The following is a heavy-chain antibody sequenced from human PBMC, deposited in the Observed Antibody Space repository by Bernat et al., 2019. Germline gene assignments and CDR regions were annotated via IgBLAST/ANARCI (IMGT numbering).Heavy chain of an antibody. V-gene: IGHV3-23*01. J-gene: IGHJ3*01. Sequence: EVQLLESGGGLVQPGGSLRLSCAASGFTFSSYAMSWVRQAPGKGLEWVSAISGSGGSTYYAASVKGRLTISRDNSKNTLYLQMNSLRAEDTAVYYCAKASLKRGYRNWGQGTMVTVSS. CDR3: AKASLKRGYRN. CDR1: GFTFSSYA. CDR2: ISGSGGST. D-gene: IGHD2-2*03.